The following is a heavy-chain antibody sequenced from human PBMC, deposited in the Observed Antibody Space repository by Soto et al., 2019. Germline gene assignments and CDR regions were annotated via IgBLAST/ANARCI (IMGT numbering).Heavy chain of an antibody. V-gene: IGHV3-23*01. Sequence: EVQLLESGGGLVQPGGSLRLSCAASGFTFSSYAMSWVSQAPGKGLEWVSAISGSGGSTYYADSVKGRFTISRDNSKNTLDLQMNSLRAEDTAVYYCAKDHRITIFGVVIMEPYYFDSWGQGTLVTVSS. D-gene: IGHD3-3*01. CDR3: AKDHRITIFGVVIMEPYYFDS. CDR2: ISGSGGST. CDR1: GFTFSSYA. J-gene: IGHJ4*02.